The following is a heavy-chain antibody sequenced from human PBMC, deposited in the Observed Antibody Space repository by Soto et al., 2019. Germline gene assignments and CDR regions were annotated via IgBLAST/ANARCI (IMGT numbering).Heavy chain of an antibody. J-gene: IGHJ5*02. CDR2: INRDGTAT. CDR3: ATVGTGSYNWFDP. D-gene: IGHD1-26*01. CDR1: GLTCTGNW. Sequence: QPGGSLRLSCAASGLTCTGNWMHWVRQGPGKGLVWVARINRDGTATTYADSVTGRFTISRDNSKNTLYLQMNSLGAEDTAVYYCATVGTGSYNWFDPWGQGTMVTVSS. V-gene: IGHV3-74*01.